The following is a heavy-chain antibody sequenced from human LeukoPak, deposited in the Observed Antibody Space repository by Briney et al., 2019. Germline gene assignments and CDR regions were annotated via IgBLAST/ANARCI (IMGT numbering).Heavy chain of an antibody. V-gene: IGHV1-18*01. CDR3: ARGGRTTAPDY. CDR2: ITAYSGHI. D-gene: IGHD2/OR15-2a*01. Sequence: ASVKVSCKTSGYTFDSYGISWVRQAPGQGLEWMAWITAYSGHIDYAQSLQGRVTVTTDTSTSTAYMELRSLRSDDTAVYYCARGGRTTAPDYWGQGTLVTVSS. J-gene: IGHJ4*02. CDR1: GYTFDSYG.